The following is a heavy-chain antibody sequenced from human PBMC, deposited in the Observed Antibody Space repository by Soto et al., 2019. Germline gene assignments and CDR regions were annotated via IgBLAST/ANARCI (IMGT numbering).Heavy chain of an antibody. D-gene: IGHD3-16*02. Sequence: PGGSLRLSCAASGFTFSSYAMHWVRQAPGKGLEWVAVISYDGSNKYYADSVKGRFTISRDNSKNTLYLQMNSLRAEDTAVYYCARDVFWGSYRYPFSIDYRGQGTLVTVSS. CDR3: ARDVFWGSYRYPFSIDY. V-gene: IGHV3-30-3*01. J-gene: IGHJ4*02. CDR1: GFTFSSYA. CDR2: ISYDGSNK.